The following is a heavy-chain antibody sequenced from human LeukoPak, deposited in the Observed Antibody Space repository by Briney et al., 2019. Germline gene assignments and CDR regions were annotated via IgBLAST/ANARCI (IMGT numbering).Heavy chain of an antibody. CDR1: GFIFSNAW. CDR2: INSKYNGGTT. V-gene: IGHV3-15*01. CDR3: ATDLWGAVPPD. D-gene: IGHD2-21*01. J-gene: IGHJ3*01. Sequence: GGSLRLSCEASGFIFSNAWLSWVRQAPGKGLEWVGRINSKYNGGTTDYAAPVKGRFTISRDDSKNIVYLQMNSLNTDDTAVYYCATDLWGAVPPDWGQGTMVTVSS.